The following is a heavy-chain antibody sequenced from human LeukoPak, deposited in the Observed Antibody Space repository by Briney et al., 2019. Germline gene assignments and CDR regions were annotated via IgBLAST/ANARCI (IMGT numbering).Heavy chain of an antibody. J-gene: IGHJ4*02. D-gene: IGHD4-17*01. V-gene: IGHV4-39*07. CDR2: IYYSGST. CDR3: ARDGTYGDYVLDY. CDR1: GGSISSSSCY. Sequence: SETLSLTCTVSGGSISSSSCYWGWIRQPPGKGLEWIGSIYYSGSTYYNPSLKSRVTISVDTSKNQFSLKLSSVTAADTAVYYCARDGTYGDYVLDYWGQGTLVTVSS.